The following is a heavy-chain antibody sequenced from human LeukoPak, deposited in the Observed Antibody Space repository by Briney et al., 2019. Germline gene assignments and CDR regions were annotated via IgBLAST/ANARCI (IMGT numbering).Heavy chain of an antibody. Sequence: GGSLRLSCAASGFTFSSYAMSWVRQAPGKGLEWVSSISSSTSYIYYADSVKGRFTISRDSAQNSLFLQMNSLTVEDTAVYYCARVAVYCSGGSCYDYWGQGTLVTVSS. CDR1: GFTFSSYA. CDR2: ISSSTSYI. V-gene: IGHV3-21*01. CDR3: ARVAVYCSGGSCYDY. D-gene: IGHD2-15*01. J-gene: IGHJ4*02.